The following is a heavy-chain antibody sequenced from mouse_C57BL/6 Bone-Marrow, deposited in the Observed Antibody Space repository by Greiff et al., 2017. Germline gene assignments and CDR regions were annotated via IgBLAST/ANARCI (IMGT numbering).Heavy chain of an antibody. D-gene: IGHD2-2*01. Sequence: EVQLVESGRGLVKPGGSLKLSCAASGFTFSSYAMSWVRQTPEKRLEWVATISDGGSYTYYPDNVKGRFTISRDNAKNNLYLQMSHLKSEDTAMYYCARLWLDWYFDVWGTGTTVTVSS. CDR1: GFTFSSYA. CDR2: ISDGGSYT. J-gene: IGHJ1*03. CDR3: ARLWLDWYFDV. V-gene: IGHV5-4*01.